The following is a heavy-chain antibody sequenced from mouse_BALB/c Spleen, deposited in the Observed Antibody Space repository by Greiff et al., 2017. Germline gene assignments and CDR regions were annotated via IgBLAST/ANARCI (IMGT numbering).Heavy chain of an antibody. CDR2: ISYDGSN. Sequence: EVKLLESGPGLVKPSQSLSLTCSVTGYSITSGCYRNWIRQFPGNKLEWLGYISYDGSNNYNPSLKNRISITRDTSKNQFFLKLNSVTTEDTATYYCASDYYGSSWFAYWGQGTLVTVSA. D-gene: IGHD1-1*01. V-gene: IGHV3-6*02. CDR3: ASDYYGSSWFAY. J-gene: IGHJ3*01. CDR1: GYSITSGCY.